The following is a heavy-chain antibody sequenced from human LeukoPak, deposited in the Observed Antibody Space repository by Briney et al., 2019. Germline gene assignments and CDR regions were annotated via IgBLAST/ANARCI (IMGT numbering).Heavy chain of an antibody. CDR1: GFTFSSYA. Sequence: PGGSLRLSCAASGFTFSSYAMSWVRQAPGKGLEWVSSISASGGTTYYADSVKGRFTISRDNSKNTLYLQMNNLGAEDTAVYYCAKASSRLPSAVYCYYYYMDVWGKGTTVTVSS. CDR2: ISASGGTT. CDR3: AKASSRLPSAVYCYYYYMDV. V-gene: IGHV3-23*01. J-gene: IGHJ6*03. D-gene: IGHD2/OR15-2a*01.